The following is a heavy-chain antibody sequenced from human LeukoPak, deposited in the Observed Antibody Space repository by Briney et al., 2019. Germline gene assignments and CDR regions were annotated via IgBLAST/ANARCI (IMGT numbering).Heavy chain of an antibody. CDR1: GYTFTSYA. V-gene: IGHV1-3*03. Sequence: ASAKVSCKASGYTFTSYAMHWVRQAPGQRLEWMGWINAGNGNTKYSQEFQGRVTITRDTSASTAYMELSSLRSEDMAVYYCAREGAVAGTTQFDYWGQGTLVTVSS. CDR3: AREGAVAGTTQFDY. CDR2: INAGNGNT. J-gene: IGHJ4*02. D-gene: IGHD6-19*01.